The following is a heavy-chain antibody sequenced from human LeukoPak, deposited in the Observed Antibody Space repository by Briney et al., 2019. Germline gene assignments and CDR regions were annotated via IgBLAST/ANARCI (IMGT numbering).Heavy chain of an antibody. CDR1: GGSFSGYY. D-gene: IGHD3-22*01. J-gene: IGHJ5*02. CDR3: ARSMIVVVITTGWFDP. CDR2: INHSGST. V-gene: IGHV4-34*01. Sequence: PSETLSLTCAAYGGSFSGYYWSWIRQPPGKGLEWIGEINHSGSTNYNPSLKSRVTISVDTSKNQFSLKLSSVTAADTAVYYCARSMIVVVITTGWFDPWGQGTLVTVSS.